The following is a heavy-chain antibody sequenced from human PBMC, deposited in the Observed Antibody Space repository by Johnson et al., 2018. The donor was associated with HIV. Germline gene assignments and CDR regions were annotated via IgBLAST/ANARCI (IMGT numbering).Heavy chain of an antibody. D-gene: IGHD6-6*01. J-gene: IGHJ3*02. Sequence: MLLVESGGGVVRPGGSLRLSCAASGFTFDDYGMSWVRQPPGKGLEWVSVICSGGSTYCADSVKGGFTISRDNSKNTLYLQMNSLRAEDTAVYYCARVSSSSSFDAFDIWGQGTMVTVSS. CDR1: GFTFDDYG. CDR3: ARVSSSSSFDAFDI. CDR2: ICSGGST. V-gene: IGHV3-66*02.